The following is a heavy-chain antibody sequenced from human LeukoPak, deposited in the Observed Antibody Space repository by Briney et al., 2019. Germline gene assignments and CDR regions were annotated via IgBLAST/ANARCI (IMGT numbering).Heavy chain of an antibody. D-gene: IGHD6-13*01. CDR2: IKQDGTKQ. CDR1: GFTFDDYG. V-gene: IGHV3-7*01. J-gene: IGHJ4*02. CDR3: AREKFGGSWYEGFDS. Sequence: HPGGSLRLSCAASGFTFDDYGMSWVRQAPGKGLEWVANIKQDGTKQYFVDSVKGRFTISRDNAKTSLYLQMNSLRAEDTAVYYCAREKFGGSWYEGFDSWGQGTLVTVSS.